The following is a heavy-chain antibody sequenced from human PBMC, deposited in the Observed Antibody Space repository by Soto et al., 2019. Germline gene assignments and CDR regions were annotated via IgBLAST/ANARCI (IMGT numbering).Heavy chain of an antibody. CDR1: GFSVSNKY. V-gene: IGHV3-53*02. J-gene: IGHJ4*02. CDR2: IYSGGGT. Sequence: EVRLVETGGDLIQPGGSLRLSCAASGFSVSNKYMNWVRQAPGQGLEWVSVIYSGGGTYYAESVKGRFTLSRDNSKNTLYLQMNTLRPEDTAVYSCARGGGSYGPFACWCQGTLVTVSS. CDR3: ARGGGSYGPFAC. D-gene: IGHD3-9*01.